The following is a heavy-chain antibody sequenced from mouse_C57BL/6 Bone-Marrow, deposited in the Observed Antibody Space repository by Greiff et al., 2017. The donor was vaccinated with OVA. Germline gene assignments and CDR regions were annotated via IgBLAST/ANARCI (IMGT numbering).Heavy chain of an antibody. Sequence: VQLQQSGAELVKPGASVKMSCKASGYTFTSYWITWVKQRPGQGLEWIGDIYPGSGSTNYNEKFKSKATLTVDTSSSTAYLQLSSLTSEDSAVYYCAPYYYGSRWYFDVWGTGTTVTVSS. D-gene: IGHD1-1*01. CDR3: APYYYGSRWYFDV. V-gene: IGHV1-55*01. CDR2: IYPGSGST. J-gene: IGHJ1*03. CDR1: GYTFTSYW.